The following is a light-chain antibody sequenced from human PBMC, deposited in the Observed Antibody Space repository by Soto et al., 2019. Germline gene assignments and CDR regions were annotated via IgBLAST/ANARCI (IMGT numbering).Light chain of an antibody. Sequence: QAVVTQPPSVSGAPGQRVTISCTGSSSNIGAGYDVHWYQLLPGTAPKLLIYGNSNRPSGVPDRFSGSKSGTSASLAITGLQAEDEADYYCQSYDSSLSTSVFGGGTKLTVL. CDR2: GNS. CDR1: SSNIGAGYD. J-gene: IGLJ2*01. V-gene: IGLV1-40*01. CDR3: QSYDSSLSTSV.